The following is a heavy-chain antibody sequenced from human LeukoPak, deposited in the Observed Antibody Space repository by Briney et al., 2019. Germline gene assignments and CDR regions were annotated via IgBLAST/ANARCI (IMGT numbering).Heavy chain of an antibody. CDR1: GYTFTTYG. V-gene: IGHV7-4-1*02. Sequence: ASVKVSCKASGYTFTTYGMNWVRQAPGQGLEWMGWINTNTGNPTYAQGFTGRFVFSLDTSVSTAYLQISSLKAEDTAVYYCARDRNPPRRGWFDPWGQGTLVTVSS. CDR2: INTNTGNP. CDR3: ARDRNPPRRGWFDP. J-gene: IGHJ5*02. D-gene: IGHD1-26*01.